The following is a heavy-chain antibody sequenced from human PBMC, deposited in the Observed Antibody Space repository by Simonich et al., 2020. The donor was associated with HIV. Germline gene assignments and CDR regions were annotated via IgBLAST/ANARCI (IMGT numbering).Heavy chain of an antibody. CDR3: ASEAGTGFDLNDAFDI. CDR1: GFTFSSYE. J-gene: IGHJ3*02. CDR2: ISVSSSYI. D-gene: IGHD3-10*01. V-gene: IGHV3-48*03. Sequence: EVQLVESGGGLVQPGGSLRLSCAASGFTFSSYEMNWVRQAPGKGLEWISYISVSSSYIYYADSVKGRLTISSDNAKNLLYLQMNSLRVEDTSVYYCASEAGTGFDLNDAFDIWGQGTMVTVSS.